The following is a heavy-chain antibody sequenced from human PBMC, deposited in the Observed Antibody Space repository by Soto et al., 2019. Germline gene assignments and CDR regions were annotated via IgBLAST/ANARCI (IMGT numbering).Heavy chain of an antibody. D-gene: IGHD3-22*01. CDR3: AREEGITMIVVVINAFDI. CDR2: ISYDGSNK. J-gene: IGHJ3*02. CDR1: GFTFSSYW. V-gene: IGHV3-30-3*01. Sequence: VQLVESGGGLVQPGGSLRLSCAASGFTFSSYWMSWVRQAPGKGLEWVAVISYDGSNKYYADSVKGRFTISRDNSKNTLYLQMNSLRAEDTAVYYCAREEGITMIVVVINAFDIWGQGTMVTVSS.